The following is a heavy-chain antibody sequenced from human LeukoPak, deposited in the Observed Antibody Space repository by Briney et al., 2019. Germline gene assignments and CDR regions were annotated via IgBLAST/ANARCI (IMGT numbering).Heavy chain of an antibody. V-gene: IGHV1-24*01. D-gene: IGHD5-24*01. Sequence: ASVKVSCEVSGYTLTELSMHWVRQAPGKGLEWVGGFDPEDGETIYAQKFQGRVTMTEDTSTDTAYMELSRLRSEDTAVYYCATEFMREIATNDYWGQGTLVTVSS. CDR1: GYTLTELS. CDR3: ATEFMREIATNDY. CDR2: FDPEDGET. J-gene: IGHJ4*02.